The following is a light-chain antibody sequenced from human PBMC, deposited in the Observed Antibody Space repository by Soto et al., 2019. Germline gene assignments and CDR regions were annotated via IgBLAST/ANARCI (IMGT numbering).Light chain of an antibody. CDR3: QQYGSSPWT. J-gene: IGKJ1*01. V-gene: IGKV3-20*01. CDR1: QSVRDRY. CDR2: DKS. Sequence: EIVLTQSPGTLSLSPGERATLSCRASQSVRDRYLAWYQKQPGQAPSLLIDDKSTRATGVPDRFSGSGAGTYFALTSSRVEAEYFAIYFCQQYGSSPWTFGQGTKVEI.